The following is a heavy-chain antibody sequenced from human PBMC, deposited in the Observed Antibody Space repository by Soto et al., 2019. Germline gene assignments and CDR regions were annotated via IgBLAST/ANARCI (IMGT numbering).Heavy chain of an antibody. V-gene: IGHV1-69*13. CDR3: ARTGIAVARPSYYYYGMDV. D-gene: IGHD6-19*01. CDR1: GGTFSSYA. Sequence: GASVKVSCKASGGTFSSYAISWVRQAPGQGLEWMGGIIPIFGTANYAQKFQGRVTITADESTSTAYMELSSLRSEDTAVYYCARTGIAVARPSYYYYGMDVWRQGTTVTVS. CDR2: IIPIFGTA. J-gene: IGHJ6*02.